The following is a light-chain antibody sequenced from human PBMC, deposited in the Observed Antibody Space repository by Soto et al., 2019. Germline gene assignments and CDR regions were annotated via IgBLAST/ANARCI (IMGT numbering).Light chain of an antibody. CDR1: QSISSW. V-gene: IGKV1-5*01. CDR2: DAS. Sequence: DIQMTQSPSTLSATAGDRVTITCRASQSISSWLAWYQQKPGKAPKLLIYDASALPRGVPSRFSGSGSGTKFTLTIASLQPDDFATYYCQQYNSYSTFGQGTKVDIK. CDR3: QQYNSYST. J-gene: IGKJ1*01.